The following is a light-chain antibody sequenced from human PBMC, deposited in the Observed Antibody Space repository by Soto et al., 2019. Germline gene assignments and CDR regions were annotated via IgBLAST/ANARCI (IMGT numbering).Light chain of an antibody. Sequence: DIQMTQSPSTLSASVGDRVTITCRASQSICSWLAWHQQRPGKAPRLLIYKASSLESGVPSRFSGSGSGTEFTLTISSLQPDDFATYYCQDYSTYARTFGQGTKVEIK. CDR1: QSICSW. V-gene: IGKV1-5*03. J-gene: IGKJ1*01. CDR2: KAS. CDR3: QDYSTYART.